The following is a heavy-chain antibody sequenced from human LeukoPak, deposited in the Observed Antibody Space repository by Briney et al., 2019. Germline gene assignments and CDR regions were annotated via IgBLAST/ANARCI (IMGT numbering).Heavy chain of an antibody. CDR2: ISSSGSTR. CDR3: TRDNYGAVQDY. Sequence: GGSLRLSCAASGFTFSSYEMNWVRQAPGKGLEWVSYISSSGSTRYYADSVKGRFTISRDNAKNSLYLQMNSLKTEDTAVYYCTRDNYGAVQDYWGQGTLVTVSS. CDR1: GFTFSSYE. J-gene: IGHJ4*02. V-gene: IGHV3-48*03. D-gene: IGHD4-17*01.